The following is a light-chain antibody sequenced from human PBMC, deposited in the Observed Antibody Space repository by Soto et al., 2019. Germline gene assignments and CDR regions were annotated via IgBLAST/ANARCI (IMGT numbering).Light chain of an antibody. J-gene: IGKJ3*01. V-gene: IGKV3-11*01. CDR1: QSVSSY. CDR2: DAS. Sequence: EIVLTQSPATLSLSPGERATLSCSASQSVSSYLAWYQQKPGQAPRLLIYDASNRATGIPARFSGSGSGTDFTLTISSLEPEDFAVYYCQQRSNWPSLFTFGPGTKVDIK. CDR3: QQRSNWPSLFT.